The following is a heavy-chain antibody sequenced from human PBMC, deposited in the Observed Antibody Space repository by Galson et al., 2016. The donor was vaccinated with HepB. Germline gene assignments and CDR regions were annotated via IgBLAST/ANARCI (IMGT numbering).Heavy chain of an antibody. D-gene: IGHD4-17*01. CDR1: GFTFSDYY. J-gene: IGHJ4*02. CDR2: ISPSGGTI. V-gene: IGHV3-11*04. Sequence: SLRLSCAASGFTFSDYYMSWIRQAPGKGLEWLSYISPSGGTISYADSVKGRFTISRDNAKNSLFLQMSSLRAEDTAVYYCARDGVTTVITANYSFDYWGQGTLVTVSS. CDR3: ARDGVTTVITANYSFDY.